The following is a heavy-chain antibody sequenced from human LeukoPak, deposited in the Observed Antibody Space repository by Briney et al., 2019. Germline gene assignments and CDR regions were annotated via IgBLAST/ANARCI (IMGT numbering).Heavy chain of an antibody. CDR3: ARVRPGPYNWFDP. J-gene: IGHJ5*02. D-gene: IGHD3-10*01. CDR2: INTKTNDR. V-gene: IGHV1-8*02. CDR1: GCTFTNYD. Sequence: ASVKVSCKASGCTFTNYDINWVRQAAGQGLEWLGWINTKTNDRGYAQKFQGRVTMTRDNSIRTGYMELRSLTIEDTAVYYCARVRPGPYNWFDPWGQGTLVTVSP.